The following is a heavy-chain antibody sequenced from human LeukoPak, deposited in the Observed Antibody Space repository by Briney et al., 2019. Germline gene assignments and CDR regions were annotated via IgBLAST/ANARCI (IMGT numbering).Heavy chain of an antibody. Sequence: GGSLRLSCAASGFTSSSYAMHWVRQTPGQGLEWMGIINPSGGSTSYAQKFQGRVTMTRDTSTSTVYMELSSLRSEDTAVYYCARDQGSGGGDFDYWGQGTLVTVSS. CDR2: INPSGGST. D-gene: IGHD2-15*01. CDR1: GFTSSSYA. CDR3: ARDQGSGGGDFDY. J-gene: IGHJ4*02. V-gene: IGHV1-46*01.